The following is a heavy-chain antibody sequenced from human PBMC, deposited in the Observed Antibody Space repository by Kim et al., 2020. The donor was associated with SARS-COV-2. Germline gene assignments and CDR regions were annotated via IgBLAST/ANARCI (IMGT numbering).Heavy chain of an antibody. CDR1: GGSFSGYY. V-gene: IGHV4-34*01. Sequence: SETLSLTCAVYGGSFSGYYWSWIRQPPGKGLEWIGEINHSGSTNYNPSLKSRVTISVDTSKNQFSLKLSSVTAADTAVYYCARGERFRGVIDYWGQGTLVTVSS. J-gene: IGHJ4*02. CDR2: INHSGST. D-gene: IGHD3-10*01. CDR3: ARGERFRGVIDY.